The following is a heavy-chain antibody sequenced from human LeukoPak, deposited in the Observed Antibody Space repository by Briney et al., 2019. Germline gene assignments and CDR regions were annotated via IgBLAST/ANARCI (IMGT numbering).Heavy chain of an antibody. CDR3: AREGYCSITSCHFDY. V-gene: IGHV3-21*01. CDR1: GFTFRTYS. D-gene: IGHD2-2*01. J-gene: IGHJ4*02. Sequence: PGGSLRLSCAASGFTFRTYSMNWVRQAPGKGLEWVSSISSSSAYTYYADSVKGRFTISRDNTKNSLYLQMSSLRAEDTAVYYCAREGYCSITSCHFDYWGQGTLVTVSS. CDR2: ISSSSAYT.